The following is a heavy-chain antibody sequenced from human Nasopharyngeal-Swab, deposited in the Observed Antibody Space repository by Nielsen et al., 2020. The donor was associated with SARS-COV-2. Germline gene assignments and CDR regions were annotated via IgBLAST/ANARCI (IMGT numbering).Heavy chain of an antibody. J-gene: IGHJ5*02. Sequence: WIRQSPSRGLEWLGRTYYRSKWYNDYAVSVKSRITINPDTSKNQFSLQLNSVTPEDTAVYYCAGERLDVDWFDPWGQGTLVTVSS. CDR2: TYYRSKWYN. D-gene: IGHD3-16*01. V-gene: IGHV6-1*01. CDR3: AGERLDVDWFDP.